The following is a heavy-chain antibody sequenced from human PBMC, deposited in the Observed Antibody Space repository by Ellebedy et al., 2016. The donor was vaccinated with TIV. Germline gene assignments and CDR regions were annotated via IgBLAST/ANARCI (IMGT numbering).Heavy chain of an antibody. V-gene: IGHV3-53*01. CDR3: AKDLRFLESNWFNP. J-gene: IGHJ5*02. CDR1: GFTVSSNY. D-gene: IGHD3-3*01. CDR2: IYSGGST. Sequence: GESLKISXAASGFTVSSNYMSWVRQAPGKGLEWVSVIYSGGSTYYADSVKGRFTISRDNSKNTLYLQMNSLRAEDTAVYYCAKDLRFLESNWFNPWGQGTLVTVSS.